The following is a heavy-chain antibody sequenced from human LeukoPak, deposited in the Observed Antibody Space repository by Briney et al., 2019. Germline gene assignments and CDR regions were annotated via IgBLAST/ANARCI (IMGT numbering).Heavy chain of an antibody. CDR2: INPNSGGT. CDR3: ARFGGGATKDDRLDY. Sequence: ASVKVSCKASGYTFTRYYMHWVRQAPGQGQEWRGRINPNSGGTNYAQKFHGRVTMTRDTSISTAYMELSRLRSDDTAVYYCARFGGGATKDDRLDYWGQGTLVTVSS. CDR1: GYTFTRYY. J-gene: IGHJ4*02. V-gene: IGHV1-2*06. D-gene: IGHD3-16*01.